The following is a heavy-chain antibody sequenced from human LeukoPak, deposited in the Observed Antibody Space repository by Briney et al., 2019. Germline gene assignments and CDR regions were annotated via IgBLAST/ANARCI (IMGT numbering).Heavy chain of an antibody. CDR3: ARDLTMIVVVNVFDY. D-gene: IGHD3-22*01. Sequence: PGGSLRLSCAASGFTFSSYAMHSGRQAPGKGLEWVAVISYDGSNKYYAESVKGRFTISRDNSKNTLYLQMNSLRAEDTAVYYCARDLTMIVVVNVFDYWGQGTLVTVSS. CDR1: GFTFSSYA. CDR2: ISYDGSNK. J-gene: IGHJ4*02. V-gene: IGHV3-30-3*01.